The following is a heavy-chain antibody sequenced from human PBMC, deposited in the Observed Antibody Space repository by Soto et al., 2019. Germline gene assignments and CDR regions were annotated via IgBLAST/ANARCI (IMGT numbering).Heavy chain of an antibody. Sequence: EVQLLESGGGLVQPGGSLRLSCAASGFMFSSYAMSWVRQAPGKGLEWVSGISGSGGRTYYADSVKGRFTISRDNSKNTLYLQLDSLRAEVTAVYYCAKRGPGGIVVVISATTGDFDYWGQGTLVTVSS. D-gene: IGHD2-15*01. CDR3: AKRGPGGIVVVISATTGDFDY. V-gene: IGHV3-23*01. CDR1: GFMFSSYA. CDR2: ISGSGGRT. J-gene: IGHJ4*02.